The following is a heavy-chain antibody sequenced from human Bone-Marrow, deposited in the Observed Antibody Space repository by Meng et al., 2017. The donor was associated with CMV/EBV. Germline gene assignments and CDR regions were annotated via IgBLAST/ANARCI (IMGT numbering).Heavy chain of an antibody. CDR2: ISWNSGSI. V-gene: IGHV3-9*01. D-gene: IGHD3-22*01. J-gene: IGHJ5*02. CDR3: ATTYYYDDTDYP. Sequence: LSLTCAASGFTFDDYAMHWVRQAPGKGLEWVSGISWNSGSIGYADSVRGRFTISRDNARNSVYLQMNTLRAEDTAVYYCATTYYYDDTDYPSGQGTLVTVPS. CDR1: GFTFDDYA.